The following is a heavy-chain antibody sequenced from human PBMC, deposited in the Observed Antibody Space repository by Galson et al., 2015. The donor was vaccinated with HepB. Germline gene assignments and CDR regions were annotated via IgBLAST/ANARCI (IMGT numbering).Heavy chain of an antibody. Sequence: SVKVSCKASGYPFTAYFIHWVRQAPGQGLQWMGWIDPKSGGANYAQNFQVRVTMTRDTSISTAYMDLSSLRSDDTAVYYCTRDRHPPSAPFDYWGQGTLVTFS. J-gene: IGHJ4*02. CDR2: IDPKSGGA. V-gene: IGHV1-2*02. CDR3: TRDRHPPSAPFDY. D-gene: IGHD2-2*01. CDR1: GYPFTAYF.